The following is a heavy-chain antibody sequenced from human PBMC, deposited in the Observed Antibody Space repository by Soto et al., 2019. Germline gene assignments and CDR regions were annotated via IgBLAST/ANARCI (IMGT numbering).Heavy chain of an antibody. CDR3: ARDPFRGPVRSIINAMDV. Sequence: QVQLVQSGAEVKKPGASVKVSCKASGYTFTNFGISWVRQAPGQGLEWMGGISIYNGNTNNAQNFQGRVTMTTDTSTNTAYMELTSLTSDDTAVYYCARDPFRGPVRSIINAMDVWGQGTTVTVSS. CDR1: GYTFTNFG. CDR2: ISIYNGNT. D-gene: IGHD3-10*01. V-gene: IGHV1-18*01. J-gene: IGHJ6*02.